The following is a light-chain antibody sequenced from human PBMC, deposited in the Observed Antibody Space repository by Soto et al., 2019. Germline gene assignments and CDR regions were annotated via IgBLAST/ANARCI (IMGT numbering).Light chain of an antibody. CDR2: AAS. CDR3: QQSYSSLYP. Sequence: DIQMTQSPSSLSASVGDRVTITCRASQIIDRYLNWYQQRPGKAPKLLIYAASSLQSGVPSMFSGSGSGTDFTLTISSLQPEDCATYCCQQSYSSLYPFGRKTKLEI. CDR1: QIIDRY. J-gene: IGKJ2*01. V-gene: IGKV1-39*01.